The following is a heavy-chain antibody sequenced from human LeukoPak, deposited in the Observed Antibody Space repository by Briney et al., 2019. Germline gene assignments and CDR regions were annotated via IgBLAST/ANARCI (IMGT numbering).Heavy chain of an antibody. CDR3: ARARDSSGYYYSWFDY. Sequence: SETLSLTCAVYGGSFSGYYWSWIRQPPEKGLEWIGEINHSGSTNYNPSLKSRVTISVDTSKNQFSLKLSSVTAADTAVYYCARARDSSGYYYSWFDYWGQGALVTVSS. V-gene: IGHV4-34*01. D-gene: IGHD3-22*01. CDR1: GGSFSGYY. CDR2: INHSGST. J-gene: IGHJ4*02.